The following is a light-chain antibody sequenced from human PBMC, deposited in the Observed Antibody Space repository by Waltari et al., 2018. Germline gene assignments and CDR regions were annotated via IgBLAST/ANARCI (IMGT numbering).Light chain of an antibody. Sequence: QSALTQPRSVSGAPGQSVTISCTGTSSDVGNYNYVPWYQQHPAPPPKLMIYDVSKRPSGVPDRFSGSKSGNTASLTISGLQAEDEADYHCCSYAGSRTPWVFGGGTKLTVL. CDR3: CSYAGSRTPWV. CDR2: DVS. CDR1: SSDVGNYNY. J-gene: IGLJ3*02. V-gene: IGLV2-11*01.